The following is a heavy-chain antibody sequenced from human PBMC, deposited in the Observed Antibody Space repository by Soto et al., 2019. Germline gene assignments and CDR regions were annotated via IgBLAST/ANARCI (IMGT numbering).Heavy chain of an antibody. D-gene: IGHD5-12*01. CDR1: GFTFSAYG. V-gene: IGHV3-33*01. CDR2: IWYDGSRK. CDR3: ARGGDGYKSGDYYYYYGMDV. J-gene: IGHJ6*02. Sequence: GGSLRLSCAASGFTFSAYGMHWVRQAPGKGLEWVAVIWYDGSRKFYADFVEGRFTISRDNSKNTLYLQMNSLRAEDTAVYYCARGGDGYKSGDYYYYYGMDVWGQGTTVTVSS.